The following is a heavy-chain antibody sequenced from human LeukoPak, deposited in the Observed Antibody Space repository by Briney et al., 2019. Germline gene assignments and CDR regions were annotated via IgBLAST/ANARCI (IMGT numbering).Heavy chain of an antibody. CDR2: INHSGST. J-gene: IGHJ4*02. V-gene: IGHV4-34*01. Sequence: PSETLSLTCAAYGGSFSAYYWSWIRQPPGKGLEWIGEINHSGSTNYNPSLKSRVTISVDTSKSQFSLKLSSVTAADAGVYYCAAGIAAAGKSGNYFDYWGQGSLVTVSS. CDR3: AAGIAAAGKSGNYFDY. CDR1: GGSFSAYY. D-gene: IGHD6-13*01.